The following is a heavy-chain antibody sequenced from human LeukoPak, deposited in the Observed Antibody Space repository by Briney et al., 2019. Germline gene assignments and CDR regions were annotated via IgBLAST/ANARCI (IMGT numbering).Heavy chain of an antibody. CDR2: IYYSGST. CDR3: ARHVDVQRDPRIQLWSGQEHAFDI. J-gene: IGHJ3*02. Sequence: PSETLSLTCTVSGGSISSYYWSWIRQPPGKGLEWIGYIYYSGSTNYNPSLKSRVTISVDTSKNQFSLKLSSVTAADTAVYYCARHVDVQRDPRIQLWSGQEHAFDIWGQGTMVTVSS. CDR1: GGSISSYY. D-gene: IGHD5-18*01. V-gene: IGHV4-59*08.